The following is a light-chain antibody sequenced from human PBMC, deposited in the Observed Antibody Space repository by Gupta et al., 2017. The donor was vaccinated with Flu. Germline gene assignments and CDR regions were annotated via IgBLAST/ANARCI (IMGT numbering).Light chain of an antibody. V-gene: IGKV3-15*01. CDR2: GAS. J-gene: IGKJ2*01. CDR1: QSVSNY. CDR3: QQYNNWPYT. Sequence: PSSLSASVGERATLTCRASQSVSNYLDWYQQKPGQAPRLLIYGASTWDTGIPARFSGSGSVTEFTLTISSLQSEDFAVYYCQQYNNWPYTFGQGTKVEIK.